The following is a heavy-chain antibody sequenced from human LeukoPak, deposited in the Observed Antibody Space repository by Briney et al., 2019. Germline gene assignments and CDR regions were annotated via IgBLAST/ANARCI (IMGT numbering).Heavy chain of an antibody. CDR2: IKNDGAVK. Sequence: GGSLRLSCAASGFTFSYHWMTWVRQAPGKGLEWVANIKNDGAVKNYVDSVKGRFTISRDNAKNSLYLQMNSLRAEDTAVYYCARDPGPYYFDYWGQGTLVTVSS. V-gene: IGHV3-7*01. CDR1: GFTFSYHW. J-gene: IGHJ4*02. CDR3: ARDPGPYYFDY. D-gene: IGHD3-10*01.